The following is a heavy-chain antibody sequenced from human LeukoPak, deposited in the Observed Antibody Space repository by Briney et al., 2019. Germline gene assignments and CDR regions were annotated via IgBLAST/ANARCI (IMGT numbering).Heavy chain of an antibody. CDR2: IIPIFGTA. CDR1: GYTFTSYD. D-gene: IGHD4-17*01. V-gene: IGHV1-69*13. J-gene: IGHJ6*02. Sequence: SVKVSCKASGYTFTSYDINWVRQAPGQGLEWMGGIIPIFGTANCAQKFQGRVTITADESTSTAYMELSSLRSEDTAVYYCARPQRGPTAPYGMDVWGQGTTVTVSS. CDR3: ARPQRGPTAPYGMDV.